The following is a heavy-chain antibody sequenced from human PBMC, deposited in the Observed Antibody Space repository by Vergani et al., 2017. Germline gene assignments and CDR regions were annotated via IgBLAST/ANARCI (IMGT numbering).Heavy chain of an antibody. CDR2: IKNTGDST. D-gene: IGHD1-7*01. J-gene: IGHJ4*02. CDR3: GGGSENYK. CDR1: GFTFSSLA. V-gene: IGHV3-23*01. Sequence: EVQLLQSEGAVVQPGGSLRLSCVASGFTFSSLAMSWVRQGHGQGLEWVSSIKNTGDSTQYADSVKGRFTISRDNTKNTLYLQMNSLRVEDTAVYYCGGGSENYKGGQGTLVTVSS.